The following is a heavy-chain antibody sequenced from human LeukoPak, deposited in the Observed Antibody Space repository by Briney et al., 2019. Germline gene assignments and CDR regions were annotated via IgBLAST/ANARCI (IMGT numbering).Heavy chain of an antibody. Sequence: GGSLRLSCAASGFTFSSYAMSWVRQAPGKGLEWVSAISGSGGSTYYADSVKGRFTISRDNAKNSLYLQMNSLRAEDTAVYYCARDLALLWFGEQGGLDYWGQGTLVTASS. CDR1: GFTFSSYA. CDR2: ISGSGGST. V-gene: IGHV3-23*01. CDR3: ARDLALLWFGEQGGLDY. J-gene: IGHJ4*02. D-gene: IGHD3-10*01.